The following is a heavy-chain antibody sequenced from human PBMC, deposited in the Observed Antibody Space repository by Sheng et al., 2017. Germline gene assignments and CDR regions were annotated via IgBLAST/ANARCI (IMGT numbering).Heavy chain of an antibody. CDR2: IWHDGSHQ. CDR1: GFTFSNYG. D-gene: IGHD3-10*02. V-gene: IGHV3-33*01. Sequence: QVHLVEFGGDLVQPGGSLRLSCIASGFTFSNYGMHWVRQAPGKGLEWVAVIWHDGSHQYYADSVKGRFTISRDNSKNTVYLQMNSLRGEDTAVYYCVSCLGLGSQLTAYYYAMDVWGQGTTVTVSS. CDR3: VSCLGLGSQLTAYYYAMDV. J-gene: IGHJ6*02.